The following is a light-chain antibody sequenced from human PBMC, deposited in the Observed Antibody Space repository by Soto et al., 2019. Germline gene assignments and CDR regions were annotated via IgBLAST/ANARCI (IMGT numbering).Light chain of an antibody. CDR3: QVWDSSSDHHVV. V-gene: IGLV3-21*01. Sequence: SYELTQPPSVSVAPGKTASITCAGSNVGSKSVHWYQQKPGQAPVLVIYYDSDRPSGIPERFSGSNSGNTATLTISRVEAGDEADYYCQVWDSSSDHHVVFGGGTKVTVL. J-gene: IGLJ2*01. CDR2: YDS. CDR1: NVGSKS.